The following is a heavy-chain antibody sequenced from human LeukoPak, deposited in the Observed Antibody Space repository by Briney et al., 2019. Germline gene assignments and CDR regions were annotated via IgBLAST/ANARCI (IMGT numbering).Heavy chain of an antibody. Sequence: GASVKVSRKASGYTFTSYGISWVRQAPGQGLEWMGWTSAHNDDTNYAETLQGRLTMTTDISTSTAYMELTSLRSDDTAVYYCARDWDSRNDYFDPWGQGTLVIVSS. J-gene: IGHJ4*02. D-gene: IGHD1-1*01. CDR1: GYTFTSYG. V-gene: IGHV1-18*01. CDR3: ARDWDSRNDYFDP. CDR2: TSAHNDDT.